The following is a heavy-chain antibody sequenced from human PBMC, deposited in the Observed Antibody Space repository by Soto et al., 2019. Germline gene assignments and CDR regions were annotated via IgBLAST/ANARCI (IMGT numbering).Heavy chain of an antibody. CDR3: EASEWPFSDGVDY. J-gene: IGHJ4*02. CDR2: ISSSSSYI. Sequence: PGGSLRLSCAASGFTFSSYSMNWVRQAPGKGLEWVSSISSSSSYIYYADSVRGRFTISRDNAKNSLYLQMNSLRAEDTAVYYCEASEWPFSDGVDYWGQGTLVTVSS. D-gene: IGHD3-3*01. V-gene: IGHV3-21*01. CDR1: GFTFSSYS.